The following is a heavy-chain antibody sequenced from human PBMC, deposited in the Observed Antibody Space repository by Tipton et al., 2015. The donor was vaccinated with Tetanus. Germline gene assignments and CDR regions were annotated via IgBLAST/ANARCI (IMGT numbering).Heavy chain of an antibody. CDR3: ARGEGFGGATGVVAFDN. CDR1: GGSISSYY. CDR2: IYYSGST. V-gene: IGHV4-59*01. Sequence: TLSLTCTVSGGSISSYYWSWIRQPPGKGLEWIGYIYYSGSTNYNPSLKSRVTISVDTSKNQFYLKLSSVTAAGTAVYYCARGEGFGGATGVVAFDNWGQGTMVTVSS. J-gene: IGHJ3*02. D-gene: IGHD3-16*01.